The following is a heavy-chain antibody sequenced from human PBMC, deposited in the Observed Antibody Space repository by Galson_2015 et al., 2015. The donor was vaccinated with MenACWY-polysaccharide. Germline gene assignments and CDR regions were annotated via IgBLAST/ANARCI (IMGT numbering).Heavy chain of an antibody. CDR1: GFTFSSYA. CDR3: AKMGDFWSGYLYYFDY. Sequence: SLRLSCAASGFTFSSYAMSWVRQAPGKGLEWVSAISGSGGSTYYADSVKGRFTISRDNSKNTLYLQMNSLRAEDTAVYYCAKMGDFWSGYLYYFDYWGQGTLVTVSS. CDR2: ISGSGGST. D-gene: IGHD3-3*01. J-gene: IGHJ4*02. V-gene: IGHV3-23*01.